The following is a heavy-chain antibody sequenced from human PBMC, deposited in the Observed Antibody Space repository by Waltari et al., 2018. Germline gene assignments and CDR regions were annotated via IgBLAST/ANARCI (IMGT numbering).Heavy chain of an antibody. CDR1: GFIFSDYW. CDR3: VLYSSEPLGDC. V-gene: IGHV3-74*01. CDR2: INTDGTST. J-gene: IGHJ4*02. D-gene: IGHD6-19*01. Sequence: EVQLVESGGGIVQPGGSLRLSCAASGFIFSDYWMHWVRQAPGKGLVSVSLINTDGTSTGYADSVKGRFTISRDNAKKTLFLQMDSLTAEDTAIYYCVLYSSEPLGDCWGQGTLVTVSS.